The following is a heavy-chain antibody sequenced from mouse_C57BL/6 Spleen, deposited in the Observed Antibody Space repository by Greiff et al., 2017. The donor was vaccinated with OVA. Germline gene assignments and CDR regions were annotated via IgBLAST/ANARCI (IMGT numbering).Heavy chain of an antibody. Sequence: VQLQQSGPGLVAPSQSLSITCTVSGFSLTSYAISWVRQPPGKGLEWLGVIWTGGGTNYNSAPKSRLSISKDNTKSQIYLIMNKMQTDDTARDYCARNDYYGSTHYAMDYWGQGTSVTVSS. CDR1: GFSLTSYA. CDR3: ARNDYYGSTHYAMDY. J-gene: IGHJ4*01. CDR2: IWTGGGT. D-gene: IGHD1-1*01. V-gene: IGHV2-9-1*01.